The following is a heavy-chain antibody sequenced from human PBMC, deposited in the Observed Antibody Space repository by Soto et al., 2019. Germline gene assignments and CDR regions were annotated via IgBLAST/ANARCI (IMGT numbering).Heavy chain of an antibody. D-gene: IGHD2-2*01. CDR1: GFTFSSYA. V-gene: IGHV3-23*01. J-gene: IGHJ6*02. CDR2: ISDSGTLT. Sequence: GSLRLSCAASGFTFSSYAMKWVRQAPGKGLEWVSLISDSGTLTYYADSVKGRFTISRDNSGNTLFLQMYSLRAEDTAVYYCARAVELYCSSTSCYAYYYYGMDVWGQGTTVTVSS. CDR3: ARAVELYCSSTSCYAYYYYGMDV.